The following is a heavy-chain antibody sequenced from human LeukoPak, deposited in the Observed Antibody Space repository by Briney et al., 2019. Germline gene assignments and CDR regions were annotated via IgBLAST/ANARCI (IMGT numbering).Heavy chain of an antibody. CDR1: GGSFSGYY. Sequence: SETLSLTCAVYGGSFSGYYWSWIRQPPGKGLEWIGEINHSGSTNYNPSLKSRVTISVDTSKNQFSLKLSSVTAADTAVYYCAGTPKYSSSWYGGRDNWFDPWGQGTLVTVSS. CDR2: INHSGST. V-gene: IGHV4-34*01. D-gene: IGHD6-13*01. J-gene: IGHJ5*02. CDR3: AGTPKYSSSWYGGRDNWFDP.